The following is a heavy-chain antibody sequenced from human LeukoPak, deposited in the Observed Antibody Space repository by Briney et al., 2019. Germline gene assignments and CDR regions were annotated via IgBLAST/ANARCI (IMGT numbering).Heavy chain of an antibody. CDR2: IYTSGNT. V-gene: IGHV4-4*07. CDR1: GGSISSYY. Sequence: PSETLSLTCTVSGGSISSYYWSWVRQPAGKGLEWIGRIYTSGNTNYNPSLQSRVTISVDTSKNQFSLKLSSVTAADTAVYYCARENSSSSDSRFDYWGQGTLVTVSS. CDR3: ARENSSSSDSRFDY. J-gene: IGHJ4*02. D-gene: IGHD6-6*01.